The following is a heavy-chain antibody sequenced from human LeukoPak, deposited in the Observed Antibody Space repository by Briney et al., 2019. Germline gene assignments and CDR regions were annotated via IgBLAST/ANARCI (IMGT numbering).Heavy chain of an antibody. D-gene: IGHD2-15*01. V-gene: IGHV3-15*01. CDR3: TTDMNIVVVVAATGSTFDT. CDR2: IKSKTDGGTT. CDR1: GFTFSNAW. J-gene: IGHJ3*02. Sequence: GGSLRLSCATSGFTFSNAWMSWVRQAPGKGLEWVGRIKSKTDGGTTDYAALVKGRFTILRDDSKNTLYLQMNSLKTEDTAVYYCTTDMNIVVVVAATGSTFDTWGQGTMVTVSS.